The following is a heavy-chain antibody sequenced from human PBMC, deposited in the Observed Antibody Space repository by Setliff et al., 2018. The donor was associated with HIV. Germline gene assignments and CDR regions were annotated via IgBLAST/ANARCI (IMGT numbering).Heavy chain of an antibody. V-gene: IGHV3-48*01. Sequence: GGSLRLSCAASGFTFSSYSMNWVRRAPGKGLEWVSYISSSSSTIYYADSVKGRFTISRDNSKNTQYLQMNSLRAEDTALYYCVKGRSGGSCYPYYYYAMDVWGQGTTVTVSS. J-gene: IGHJ6*02. CDR2: ISSSSSTI. D-gene: IGHD2-15*01. CDR3: VKGRSGGSCYPYYYYAMDV. CDR1: GFTFSSYS.